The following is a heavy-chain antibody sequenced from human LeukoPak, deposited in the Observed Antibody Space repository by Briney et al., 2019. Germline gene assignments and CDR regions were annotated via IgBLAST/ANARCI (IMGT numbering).Heavy chain of an antibody. CDR2: IKRKSDGETT. J-gene: IGHJ4*02. D-gene: IGHD5-18*01. Sequence: PGGSLRLSCAAAGVGFSYAWMSWVRQAPGKGPEWIGRIKRKSDGETTDYAAPVKGRFTISRDDSKNTLFLQMNSLKTEDTAFYYCTTAPSGYAYMNGWHLDYWGQGALVTVSS. CDR1: GVGFSYAW. CDR3: TTAPSGYAYMNGWHLDY. V-gene: IGHV3-15*01.